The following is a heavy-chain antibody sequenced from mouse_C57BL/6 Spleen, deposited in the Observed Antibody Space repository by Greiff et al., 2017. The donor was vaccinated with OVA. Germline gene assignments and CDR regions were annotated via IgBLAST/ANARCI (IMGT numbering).Heavy chain of an antibody. CDR2: INPNNGGT. D-gene: IGHD1-1*01. V-gene: IGHV1-18*01. J-gene: IGHJ1*03. CDR3: ARRIPITTVVDWYFDV. Sequence: VQLKQSGPELVKPGASVKIPCKASGYTFTDYNMDWVKQSHGKSLEWIGDINPNNGGTIYNQKFKGKATLTVDKSSSTAYMELRSLTSEDTAVYYCARRIPITTVVDWYFDVWGTGTTVTVSS. CDR1: GYTFTDYN.